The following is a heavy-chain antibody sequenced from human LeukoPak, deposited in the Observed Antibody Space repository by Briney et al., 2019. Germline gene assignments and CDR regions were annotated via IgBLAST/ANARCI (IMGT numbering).Heavy chain of an antibody. CDR3: ARQDLDRGMIFGAAWYFDY. Sequence: SETLSLTCAVNGGSFSGYSWSWIRQPPGKGLEWIGETNHSGSTNYNPSLKSRVTISVDTSKNQFSLKLSSVTAADTAVYYCARQDLDRGMIFGAAWYFDYWGQGTLVTVSS. CDR1: GGSFSGYS. CDR2: TNHSGST. D-gene: IGHD3/OR15-3a*01. V-gene: IGHV4-34*01. J-gene: IGHJ4*02.